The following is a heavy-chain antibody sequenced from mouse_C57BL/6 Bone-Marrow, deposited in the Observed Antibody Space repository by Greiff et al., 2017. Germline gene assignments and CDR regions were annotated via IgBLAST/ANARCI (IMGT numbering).Heavy chain of an antibody. Sequence: VQLQQPGAELVKPGASVKLSCKASGYTFTNYWMHWVKQRPGQGLEWIGMMHPNGGSPDYNEKFKSEATLSVDKSSRTAYMERSSLTSEDSAVYYCARAYDCDDYTMDYWGQGTTVTVSS. V-gene: IGHV1-64*01. J-gene: IGHJ4*01. CDR3: ARAYDCDDYTMDY. CDR1: GYTFTNYW. CDR2: MHPNGGSP. D-gene: IGHD2-4*01.